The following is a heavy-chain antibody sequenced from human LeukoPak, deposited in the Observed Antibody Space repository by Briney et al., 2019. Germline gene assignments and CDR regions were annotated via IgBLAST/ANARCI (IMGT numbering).Heavy chain of an antibody. D-gene: IGHD2-2*01. J-gene: IGHJ4*02. Sequence: GGSLRLSCAASGFTFSGRWMSWVRQAPGKGLEWVANINEDGSQSYYVGSVKGRFTISRDNARNSVYLHMNSLRAEDTAVYYCASRACTSCYPFYSDYWGQGTLVTVSS. CDR1: GFTFSGRW. CDR2: INEDGSQS. CDR3: ASRACTSCYPFYSDY. V-gene: IGHV3-7*01.